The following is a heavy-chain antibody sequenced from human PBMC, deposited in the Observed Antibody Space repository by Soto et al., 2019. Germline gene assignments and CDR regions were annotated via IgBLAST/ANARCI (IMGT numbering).Heavy chain of an antibody. D-gene: IGHD2-15*01. CDR1: GFTFTSSA. J-gene: IGHJ4*02. CDR2: IVAGSGNT. V-gene: IGHV1-58*01. CDR3: AADSLSGPLDY. Sequence: QMQLVQSGPEVKKPGTSVKVSCKASGFTFTSSAVQWVRQARGQRREWIGWIVAGSGNTNYAQRFQERVTITREMSTSTAYMELSSLRSEDTAVYYCAADSLSGPLDYWGQGTMVTVSS.